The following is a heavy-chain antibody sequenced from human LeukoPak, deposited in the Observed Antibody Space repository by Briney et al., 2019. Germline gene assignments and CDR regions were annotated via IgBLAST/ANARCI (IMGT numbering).Heavy chain of an antibody. V-gene: IGHV3-48*03. CDR3: ARDLSGSYYIQTYGMDV. CDR2: ISSSGSTI. D-gene: IGHD3-10*01. J-gene: IGHJ6*02. CDR1: GFTFSSYE. Sequence: GGSLRLSCAASGFTFSSYEMNWVRQAPGKGLEWVSNISSSGSTIYYADSVKGRFTISRDNAKNSLYLQMNSLRAEDTAVYYCARDLSGSYYIQTYGMDVWGQGTTVTVSS.